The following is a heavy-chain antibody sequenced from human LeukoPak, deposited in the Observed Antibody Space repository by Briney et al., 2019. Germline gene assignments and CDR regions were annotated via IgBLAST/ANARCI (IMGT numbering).Heavy chain of an antibody. CDR2: IIPILGIA. V-gene: IGHV1-69*02. CDR1: GGTFSSYT. Sequence: SVKVSCKASGGTFSSYTISWVRQAPGQGLEWMGRIIPILGIANYAQKFQGRVTITADKSTSTAYMELSSLGSEDTAVYYCARAYYDFWSGYYQDYYYYYYMDVWGKGTTVTVSS. D-gene: IGHD3-3*01. J-gene: IGHJ6*03. CDR3: ARAYYDFWSGYYQDYYYYYYMDV.